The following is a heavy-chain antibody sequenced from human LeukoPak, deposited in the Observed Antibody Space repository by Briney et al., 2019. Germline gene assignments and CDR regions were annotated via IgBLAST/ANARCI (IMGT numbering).Heavy chain of an antibody. V-gene: IGHV4-34*01. CDR3: ARDWYSSSWYDY. J-gene: IGHJ4*02. Sequence: SETLSLTCAVYGGSFSGYYWSWIRQPPGKGLEWIGEINHSGSTNYNPSLKSRATISVDTSKNQFSLKLSSVTAADTAVYYCARDWYSSSWYDYWGQGTLVTVSS. CDR1: GGSFSGYY. CDR2: INHSGST. D-gene: IGHD6-13*01.